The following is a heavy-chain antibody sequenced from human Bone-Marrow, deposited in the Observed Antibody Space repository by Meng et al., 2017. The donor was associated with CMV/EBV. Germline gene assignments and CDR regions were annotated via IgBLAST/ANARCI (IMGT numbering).Heavy chain of an antibody. CDR1: GFTVSSNY. D-gene: IGHD2-2*02. CDR3: ARGGYYSSTSCYNDPFDI. Sequence: GGSLTLSCAASGFTVSSNYMSWIRQAPGKGLEWVSVINSGGSTYYANSVKGRYTISRDNSKNTLYLQMNSLRAADTAVYYCARGGYYSSTSCYNDPFDIWGQGTMVTVSS. CDR2: INSGGST. V-gene: IGHV3-53*01. J-gene: IGHJ3*02.